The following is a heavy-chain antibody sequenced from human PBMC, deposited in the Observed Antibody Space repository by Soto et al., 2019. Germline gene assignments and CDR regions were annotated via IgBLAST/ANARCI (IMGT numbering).Heavy chain of an antibody. J-gene: IGHJ4*02. D-gene: IGHD6-6*01. CDR1: GYTFTSYA. Sequence: QVQLLQSGAEVKKPGASVKVSCKTSGYTFTSYAISWVRQAPRQGLEWLGWISAYNGTTNYAQKLHGRVTMTTDTSTVTAYMDLRSLRSDDTALYYCARVEAGPSPIAARRYYFDYWGQGTLVTVSS. CDR2: ISAYNGTT. V-gene: IGHV1-18*04. CDR3: ARVEAGPSPIAARRYYFDY.